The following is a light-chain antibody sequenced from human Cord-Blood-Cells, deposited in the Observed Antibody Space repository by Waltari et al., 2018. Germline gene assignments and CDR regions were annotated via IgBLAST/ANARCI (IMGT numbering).Light chain of an antibody. Sequence: DIQMTQSPYFLSASVGDRVTITCRASQSINSYLNWYQQKPGKAPKLLIYAASSLQSGVPSRFSGSGSGTDFTLTISSLQPEDFATYYCQQSYSTPRTFGQGTKVEIK. V-gene: IGKV1-39*01. CDR2: AAS. CDR3: QQSYSTPRT. J-gene: IGKJ1*01. CDR1: QSINSY.